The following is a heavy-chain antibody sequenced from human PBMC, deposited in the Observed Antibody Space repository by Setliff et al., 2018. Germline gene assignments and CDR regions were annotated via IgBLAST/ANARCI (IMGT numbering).Heavy chain of an antibody. J-gene: IGHJ3*02. V-gene: IGHV1-69*05. CDR1: GGAFSNYG. Sequence: ASGGAFSNYGITWVRQAPGQGLEWMGGTIPFFGTTNYAQKFQGRVTITMDESTSTAYMELSSLRSEDTAVYYCARVSYYDYVWGWGAFDIWGQGTMVTVSS. CDR3: ARVSYYDYVWGWGAFDI. D-gene: IGHD3-16*01. CDR2: TIPFFGTT.